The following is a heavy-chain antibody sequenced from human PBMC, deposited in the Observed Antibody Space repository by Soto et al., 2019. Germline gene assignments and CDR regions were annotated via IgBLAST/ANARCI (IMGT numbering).Heavy chain of an antibody. Sequence: QVTLKESGPVLVKPTETLTLTCTFSGFSFSNPRMSVSWIRQPPGKALEWLAHISSSDEKSYSTSLKSRLTTSKDTSKRQVVLTMTNMDPMDTATYYCARVLYYGMDVWGQGTTVTVSS. CDR1: GFSFSNPRMS. J-gene: IGHJ6*02. V-gene: IGHV2-26*01. CDR3: ARVLYYGMDV. CDR2: ISSSDEK.